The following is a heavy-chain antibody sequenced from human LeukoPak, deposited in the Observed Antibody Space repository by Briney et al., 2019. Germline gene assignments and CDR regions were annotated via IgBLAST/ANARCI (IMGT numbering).Heavy chain of an antibody. J-gene: IGHJ4*02. CDR1: GGSISSYY. V-gene: IGHV4-59*01. CDR2: IYYSWST. Sequence: PSETLSLTCTVSGGSISSYYWSWIQQPPGKGLEWIGYIYYSWSTNYNPSLKSRVTISVDTSKNQFSLKLSSVTAADTGVYYCARENNWNDAGFDYWGQGTLVTVSS. D-gene: IGHD1-1*01. CDR3: ARENNWNDAGFDY.